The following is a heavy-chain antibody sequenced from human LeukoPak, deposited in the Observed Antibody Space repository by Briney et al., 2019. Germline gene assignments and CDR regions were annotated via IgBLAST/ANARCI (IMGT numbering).Heavy chain of an antibody. CDR3: AGDERRGTYGHWFDP. CDR2: FYTSGST. Sequence: SETLSLTCTVSGGSISSYYWSWIRQPAGKGLEWIGRFYTSGSTNYNPSLKSRVTMSVDMSTNQFSLKLSSVTAADTAVYYCAGDERRGTYGHWFDPWGQGTLVTVSS. J-gene: IGHJ5*02. CDR1: GGSISSYY. D-gene: IGHD1-26*01. V-gene: IGHV4-4*07.